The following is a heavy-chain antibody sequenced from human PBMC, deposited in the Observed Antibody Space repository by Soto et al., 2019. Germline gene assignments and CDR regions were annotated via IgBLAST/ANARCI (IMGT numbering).Heavy chain of an antibody. D-gene: IGHD4-4*01. CDR1: GFTFDDYA. V-gene: IGHV3-9*01. CDR3: AKDGADLQRGYYYYYMDV. Sequence: GGSLRLSCAASGFTFDDYAMHWVRQAPGKGLEWVSGISWNSGSIGYADSVKGRFTISRDNAKNSLYLQMNSLRAEDTALYYCAKDGADLQRGYYYYYMDVWGKGTTVTVSS. J-gene: IGHJ6*03. CDR2: ISWNSGSI.